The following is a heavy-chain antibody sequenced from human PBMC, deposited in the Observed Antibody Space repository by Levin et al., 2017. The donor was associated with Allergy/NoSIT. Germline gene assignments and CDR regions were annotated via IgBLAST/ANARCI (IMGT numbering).Heavy chain of an antibody. V-gene: IGHV4-61*01. CDR2: VYFSGTT. CDR1: GAAVTSVSFY. J-gene: IGHJ5*02. CDR3: ARGRVEVSSNWLDT. Sequence: RPSETLSLTCSVSGAAVTSVSFYWNWVRQPLGGGLEWIGYVYFSGTTIYNPALKSRVNMSIDTSNNQFSLKLTSLTADDTAIYYCARGRVEVSSNWLDTWGQGIPVTVSS. D-gene: IGHD5/OR15-5a*01.